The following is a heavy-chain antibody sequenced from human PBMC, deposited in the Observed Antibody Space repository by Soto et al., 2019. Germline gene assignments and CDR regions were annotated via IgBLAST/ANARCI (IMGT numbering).Heavy chain of an antibody. Sequence: SETLSLTXAAYGDSLSGHYWSWIRQPPGKGLEWIGEISHNGDTSYNPSLKSRVTISVDTSKNQFSLRLTSVTAADTAVYYCVRGDVAARLQSWGQGTLVTVSS. CDR3: VRGDVAARLQS. CDR1: GDSLSGHY. D-gene: IGHD6-6*01. V-gene: IGHV4-34*01. J-gene: IGHJ5*02. CDR2: ISHNGDT.